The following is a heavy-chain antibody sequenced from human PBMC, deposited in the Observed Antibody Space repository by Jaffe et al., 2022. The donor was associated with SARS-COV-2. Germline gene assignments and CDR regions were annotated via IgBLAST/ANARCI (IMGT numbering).Heavy chain of an antibody. V-gene: IGHV3-48*01. CDR1: GFTFSSYS. Sequence: EVQLVESGGGLVQPGGSLRLSCAASGFTFSSYSMNWVRQAPGKGLEWVSYISSSSSTIYYADSVKGRFTISRDNAKNSLYLQMNSLRAEDTAVYYCARGYYCSGGSCYGTFFDYWGQGTLVTVSS. CDR3: ARGYYCSGGSCYGTFFDY. J-gene: IGHJ4*02. CDR2: ISSSSSTI. D-gene: IGHD2-15*01.